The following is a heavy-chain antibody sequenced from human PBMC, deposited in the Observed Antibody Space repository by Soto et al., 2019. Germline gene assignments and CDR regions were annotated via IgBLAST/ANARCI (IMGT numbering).Heavy chain of an antibody. Sequence: QEYLVQSGGGVVQPGGSLRLSCAASGFTFSSYGMHWVRQAPGKGLEWVAVILYDGTKKYYADSMKGRFTISRDNSRNTLYLQMDSLRPDDTAVYYCAKDRGALRWSEAHFYFDYWGQGTQVTVSS. CDR2: ILYDGTKK. D-gene: IGHD4-17*01. J-gene: IGHJ4*02. V-gene: IGHV3-30*18. CDR3: AKDRGALRWSEAHFYFDY. CDR1: GFTFSSYG.